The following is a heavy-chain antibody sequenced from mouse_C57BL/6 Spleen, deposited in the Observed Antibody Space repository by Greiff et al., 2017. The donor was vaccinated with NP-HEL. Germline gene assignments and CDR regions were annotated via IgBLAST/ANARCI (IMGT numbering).Heavy chain of an antibody. Sequence: QVQLQQSGPELVKPGASVKISCKASGYAFSSSWMNWVKQRPGKGLEWIGRIYPGDGDTNYNGKFKGKATLTADKSSSTAYMQLSSLTSEDSAVYFCARERPLNYWGQGTTLTVSS. J-gene: IGHJ2*01. V-gene: IGHV1-82*01. CDR2: IYPGDGDT. CDR1: GYAFSSSW. CDR3: ARERPLNY.